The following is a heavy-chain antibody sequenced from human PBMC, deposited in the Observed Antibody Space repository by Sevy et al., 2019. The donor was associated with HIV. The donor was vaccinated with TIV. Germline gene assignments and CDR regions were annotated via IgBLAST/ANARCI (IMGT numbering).Heavy chain of an antibody. D-gene: IGHD5-12*01. CDR3: ITDPAYRGYDEEVINYYFYGMDV. CDR2: IKSEFDGGAI. CDR1: GFTFSSAW. V-gene: IGHV3-15*01. J-gene: IGHJ6*02. Sequence: GGSLRLSCTASGFTFSSAWMSWVRQAPGKGLEWVGRIKSEFDGGAIDYAAPLKGRFSISREDSKTIVYLQMNSLKTDDTAVYYCITDPAYRGYDEEVINYYFYGMDVWGQGTTVTVSS.